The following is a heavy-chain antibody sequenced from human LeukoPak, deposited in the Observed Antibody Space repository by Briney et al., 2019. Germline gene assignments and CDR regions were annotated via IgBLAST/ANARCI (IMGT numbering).Heavy chain of an antibody. J-gene: IGHJ4*02. CDR1: GGTFSSYA. CDR3: ARGAQTTMIVVVKPFDY. CDR2: MNPNSGNT. Sequence: ASVKVSCKASGGTFSSYAISWVRQAPGQGLEWMGWMNPNSGNTGYAQKFQGRVTITRNTSISTAYMELSSLRFEDTAVYYCARGAQTTMIVVVKPFDYWGQGTLVTVSS. D-gene: IGHD3-22*01. V-gene: IGHV1-8*03.